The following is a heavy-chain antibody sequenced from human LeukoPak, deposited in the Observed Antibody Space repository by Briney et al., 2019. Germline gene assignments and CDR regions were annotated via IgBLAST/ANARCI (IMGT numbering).Heavy chain of an antibody. V-gene: IGHV3-64D*09. D-gene: IGHD2/OR15-2a*01. J-gene: IGHJ4*02. CDR2: MSNTGGKT. CDR1: GFTFGSFA. CDR3: VKGAESYCDSRSDY. Sequence: PGGSLRLSCSASGFTFGSFAMHWVRQAPGKGLEYVSAMSNTGGKTYYADSMKGRVIISRDNSKNTVYLQLSSLTAEDTAVYFCVKGAESYCDSRSDYWGQGTLVTVSS.